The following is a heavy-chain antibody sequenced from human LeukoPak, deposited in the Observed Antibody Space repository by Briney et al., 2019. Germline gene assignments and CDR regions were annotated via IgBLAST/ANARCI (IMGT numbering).Heavy chain of an antibody. CDR3: ARDLSSTPNWELDH. D-gene: IGHD1-1*01. CDR1: GYTFNNYG. V-gene: IGHV1-2*06. CDR2: INAGSGDT. Sequence: ASVKVSCKASGYTFNNYGIIWVRQAPGQGLEWMGRINAGSGDTEFAQKFQGRVTMTRDTFVSTAYMEVSGLTSDDTAMYYCARDLSSTPNWELDHWGQGTLVTVSS. J-gene: IGHJ4*02.